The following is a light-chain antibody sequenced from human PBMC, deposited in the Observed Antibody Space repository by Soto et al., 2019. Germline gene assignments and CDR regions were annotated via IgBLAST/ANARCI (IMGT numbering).Light chain of an antibody. CDR1: QSVSSRY. CDR3: QQYDSSPPFT. Sequence: IVLTQSPGTLSLTPGERATLSCRASQSVSSRYLAWYQQKPGQAPRLLSNGASSRANGIPARFSGSGSGTDFTLTISRLEPEDAAVYYGQQYDSSPPFTFGPGTRVDIK. J-gene: IGKJ3*01. V-gene: IGKV3-20*01. CDR2: GAS.